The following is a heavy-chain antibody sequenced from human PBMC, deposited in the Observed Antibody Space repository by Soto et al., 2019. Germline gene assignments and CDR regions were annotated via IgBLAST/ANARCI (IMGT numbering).Heavy chain of an antibody. V-gene: IGHV1-8*02. CDR2: MSPNSGDT. Sequence: ASVKVSCKASGYTFSIYDINWVRQTTGQGLEWMGWMSPNSGDTGYAQKFQGRVTMTRDTSINTAYVELSSLRFEDTAVYYCARGVQQGSDYWGQGTLVTVSS. CDR1: GYTFSIYD. CDR3: ARGVQQGSDY. J-gene: IGHJ4*02.